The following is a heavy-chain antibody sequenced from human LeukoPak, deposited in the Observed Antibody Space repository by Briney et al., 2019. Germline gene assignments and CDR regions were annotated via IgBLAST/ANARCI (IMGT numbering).Heavy chain of an antibody. CDR1: GYTFTSYG. CDR3: ARRALSVYYIRPNAFDI. J-gene: IGHJ3*02. Sequence: ASVTVSRKASGYTFTSYGISWVRQAPGQALEWMGWISAYNDNTNYAQKLSGKVTMTTDTSTSTDYTELRSLRSDDTAVYYCARRALSVYYIRPNAFDIWGEATMVTLSS. CDR2: ISAYNDNT. D-gene: IGHD2-8*01. V-gene: IGHV1-18*04.